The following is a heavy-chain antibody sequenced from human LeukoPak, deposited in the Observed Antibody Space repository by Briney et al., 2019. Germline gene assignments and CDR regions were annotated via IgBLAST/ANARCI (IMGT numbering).Heavy chain of an antibody. V-gene: IGHV3-7*01. D-gene: IGHD3-10*01. CDR2: IKKDGSEK. CDR1: GFDFSNYW. J-gene: IGHJ4*02. Sequence: GGSLSLSCAASGFDFSNYWMGWVRQAPGKGPEWVANIKKDGSEKYYVDSVRGRFTISRDNAGNSLYLQMDSLRAEDTAVYYCTRDGHTVRGIAGFWGQGTLVTVSS. CDR3: TRDGHTVRGIAGF.